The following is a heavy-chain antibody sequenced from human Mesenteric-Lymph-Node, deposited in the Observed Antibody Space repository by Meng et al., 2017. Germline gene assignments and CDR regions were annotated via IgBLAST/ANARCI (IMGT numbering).Heavy chain of an antibody. V-gene: IGHV3-30*01. CDR2: ISYDGSNK. D-gene: IGHD6-19*01. CDR3: ARVDRYNTGIAVAGTSLSY. J-gene: IGHJ4*02. Sequence: GGSLRLSCAASGFTFSSYAMHWVRQAPGKGLEWVAVISYDGSNKYYADSVKGRFTISRDNSKNTLYLQMNSLRAEDTAVYYCARVDRYNTGIAVAGTSLSYWGQGTLVTVSS. CDR1: GFTFSSYA.